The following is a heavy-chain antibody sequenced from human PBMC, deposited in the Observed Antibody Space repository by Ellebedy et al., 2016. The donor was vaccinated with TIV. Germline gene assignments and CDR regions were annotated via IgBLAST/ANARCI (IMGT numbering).Heavy chain of an antibody. CDR2: IYWNDDK. CDR3: AHRGGYCSSTSCLPAGWFDP. Sequence: SGPTLVNPTQTLTLTCTFSGFSLSTSGVGVGWIRQPPGKALEWLALIYWNDDKRYSPSLKSRLTVTKDTSKNQVVLTMTNMDPVDTATYYCAHRGGYCSSTSCLPAGWFDPWGQGTLVTVSS. J-gene: IGHJ5*02. D-gene: IGHD2-2*01. CDR1: GFSLSTSGVG. V-gene: IGHV2-5*01.